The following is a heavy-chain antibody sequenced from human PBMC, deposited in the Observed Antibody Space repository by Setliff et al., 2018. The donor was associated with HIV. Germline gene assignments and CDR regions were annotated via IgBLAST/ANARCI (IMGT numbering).Heavy chain of an antibody. Sequence: SVKVSCKASGNSFHSYAFSWVRQAPGQGLEWMGGIIPLFGSANYAQKFQGRVTITADESTSTVYMEVSGLRFEDTAVYFCAKDGPTVIEGSYMDVWGKGTTVIVSS. D-gene: IGHD4-4*01. J-gene: IGHJ6*03. CDR3: AKDGPTVIEGSYMDV. CDR2: IIPLFGSA. V-gene: IGHV1-69*13. CDR1: GNSFHSYA.